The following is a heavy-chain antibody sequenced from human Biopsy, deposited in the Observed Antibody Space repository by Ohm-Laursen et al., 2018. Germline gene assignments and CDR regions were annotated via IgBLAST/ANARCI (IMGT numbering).Heavy chain of an antibody. J-gene: IGHJ2*01. CDR1: GFTFKNDN. CDR3: ARDLRGHWFFDL. CDR2: IYNDGINE. Sequence: SLRLSCTAFGFTFKNDNMHWVRQAPGKGLEWVAAIYNDGINEYYADSVKGRFTISRDDSKNTLYLQMNSLRVEDTAVFYCARDLRGHWFFDLWGRGTLVTVSS. V-gene: IGHV3-33*01. D-gene: IGHD5/OR15-5a*01.